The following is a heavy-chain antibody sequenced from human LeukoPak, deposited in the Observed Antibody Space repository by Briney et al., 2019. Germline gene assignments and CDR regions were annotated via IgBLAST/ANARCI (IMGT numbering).Heavy chain of an antibody. CDR3: TRNWGSDNWFDP. CDR1: GFTVSSNY. Sequence: GGSLRLSCAASGFTVSSNYMTWVRQAPGKGLEWVSVIYSGGSTYYADSEKGRFTISRDNSKNTLYLQMNSLRAEDTAVYYCTRNWGSDNWFDPWGQGTLVTVSS. J-gene: IGHJ5*02. V-gene: IGHV3-53*01. D-gene: IGHD7-27*01. CDR2: IYSGGST.